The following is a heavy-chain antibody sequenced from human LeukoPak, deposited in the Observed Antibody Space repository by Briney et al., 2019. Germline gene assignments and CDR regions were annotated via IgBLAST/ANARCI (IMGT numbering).Heavy chain of an antibody. J-gene: IGHJ6*02. V-gene: IGHV4-31*03. Sequence: PSQTLSLTCTVSGGSISSGGYYWSWIRQHPGKGLEWIWYIYYRGSTYYNPSLKSRVTRSVDTSKNQFSLKLSSVTAADTAVYYCARDKGYCSGGSCYQGAYYYYGMDVWGQGTTVTVSS. CDR2: IYYRGST. CDR3: ARDKGYCSGGSCYQGAYYYYGMDV. CDR1: GGSISSGGYY. D-gene: IGHD2-15*01.